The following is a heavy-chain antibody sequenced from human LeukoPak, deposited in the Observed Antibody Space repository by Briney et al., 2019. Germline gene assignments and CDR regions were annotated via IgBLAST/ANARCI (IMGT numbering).Heavy chain of an antibody. D-gene: IGHD3-10*01. Sequence: GASVKVSCKASGYTFTSYGIIWVRQAPRQGLEWMGWISAYTGKTRYGHKLQDRVTMTTDTSTSTAYMELRSLRSDDTAIYYCARENYASGSYYGDDYWGQGTLVTVSS. CDR2: ISAYTGKT. CDR1: GYTFTSYG. CDR3: ARENYASGSYYGDDY. V-gene: IGHV1-18*01. J-gene: IGHJ4*02.